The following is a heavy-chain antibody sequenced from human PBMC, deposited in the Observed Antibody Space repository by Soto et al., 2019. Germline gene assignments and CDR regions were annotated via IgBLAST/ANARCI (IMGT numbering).Heavy chain of an antibody. CDR2: IIPIFGTA. D-gene: IGHD6-25*01. V-gene: IGHV1-69*13. CDR3: ASWGIAAAKYQNHYDYGMEG. Sequence: ASVKFSCKASGGTFSSYAISWVRQAPGQGLEWMGGIIPIFGTANYAQKFQGRVTITADESTSTAYMELSSLRSEDTAVYYCASWGIAAAKYQNHYDYGMEGWGQGTTVTVS. CDR1: GGTFSSYA. J-gene: IGHJ6*02.